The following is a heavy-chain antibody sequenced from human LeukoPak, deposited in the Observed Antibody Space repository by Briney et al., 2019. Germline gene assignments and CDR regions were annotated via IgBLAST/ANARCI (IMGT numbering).Heavy chain of an antibody. J-gene: IGHJ4*02. D-gene: IGHD3-10*01. V-gene: IGHV3-23*01. Sequence: GGSLRLSCAASGFTFSSYAMSWVRQAPGKGLEWVSAISGSGGSTYYADSVKGRFTISRDNSKNTLYLQMNSLRVEDTAVYYCAKGAITMVRGVIVNDYWGQGTLVTVSS. CDR3: AKGAITMVRGVIVNDY. CDR2: ISGSGGST. CDR1: GFTFSSYA.